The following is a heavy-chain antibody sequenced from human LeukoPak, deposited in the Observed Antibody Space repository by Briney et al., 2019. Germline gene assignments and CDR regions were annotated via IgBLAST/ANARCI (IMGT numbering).Heavy chain of an antibody. CDR3: ARGEYSSGWYLMWFDP. CDR1: GGSISSYY. D-gene: IGHD6-19*01. Sequence: SETLSLTCTVSGGSISSYYWSWIRQPPGKGLEWIGYIYYSGSTNYNPSLKSRVTISVDTSKNQFSLKLSSVTAADTAVYYCARGEYSSGWYLMWFDPWGQGTLATVSS. V-gene: IGHV4-59*01. CDR2: IYYSGST. J-gene: IGHJ5*02.